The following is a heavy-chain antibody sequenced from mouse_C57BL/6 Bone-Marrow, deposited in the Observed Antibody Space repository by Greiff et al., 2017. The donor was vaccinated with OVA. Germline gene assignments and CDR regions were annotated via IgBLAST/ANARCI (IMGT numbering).Heavy chain of an antibody. CDR2: ISNGGGST. D-gene: IGHD1-1*01. CDR1: GFTFSDYY. V-gene: IGHV5-12*01. Sequence: DVKLVESGGGLVQPGGSLKLSCAASGFTFSDYYMYWVRQTPEKRLEWVAYISNGGGSTYYPDTVKGRFTISRDNAKNTLYLQMSRLKSEDTAMYYCARRDYYGSSPWYFDVWGTGTTVTVSS. CDR3: ARRDYYGSSPWYFDV. J-gene: IGHJ1*03.